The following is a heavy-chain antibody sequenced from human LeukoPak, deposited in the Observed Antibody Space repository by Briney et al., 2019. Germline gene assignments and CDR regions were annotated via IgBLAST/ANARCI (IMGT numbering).Heavy chain of an antibody. CDR3: ATPGDGSGSYYNGLYY. Sequence: GGSLRLSCATSGFIFSHHGMNWVRQAPGKGLEWVSAISGSGGSTYYADSVKGRFTISRDNSKNTLYLQMNSLRAEDTAVYYCATPGDGSGSYYNGLYYWGQGTLVTVSS. V-gene: IGHV3-23*01. CDR2: ISGSGGST. CDR1: GFIFSHHG. J-gene: IGHJ4*02. D-gene: IGHD3-10*01.